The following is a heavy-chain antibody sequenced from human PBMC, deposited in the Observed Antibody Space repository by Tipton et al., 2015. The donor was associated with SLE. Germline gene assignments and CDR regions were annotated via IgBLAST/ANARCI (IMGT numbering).Heavy chain of an antibody. Sequence: QSGAEVKKPGASVKVSCKTSGYTFTAYYMHWVRQAPGQGLEWMGWIDPKSGDTNYAQKFQGRLTMTRDRSITTAYMAMYRLTSDDTAVYYCARDASVTASGDDALDSWGRGTMVTLSS. CDR1: GYTFTAYY. V-gene: IGHV1-2*02. CDR2: IDPKSGDT. CDR3: ARDASVTASGDDALDS. J-gene: IGHJ3*02. D-gene: IGHD4-23*01.